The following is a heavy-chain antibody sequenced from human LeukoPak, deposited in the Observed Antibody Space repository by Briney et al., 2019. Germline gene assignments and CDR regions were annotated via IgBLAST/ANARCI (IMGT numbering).Heavy chain of an antibody. Sequence: SETLSLTCTGSGGSISSYYWSWIRQPPGKGLEWIGYIYYSGTTDYNPSLKSRVTISVDTSNNQFSLKVSSVTAADTAVYYCARSSGAYRSFDYWGQGTLVPVSS. D-gene: IGHD1-26*01. V-gene: IGHV4-59*01. CDR2: IYYSGTT. CDR1: GGSISSYY. J-gene: IGHJ4*02. CDR3: ARSSGAYRSFDY.